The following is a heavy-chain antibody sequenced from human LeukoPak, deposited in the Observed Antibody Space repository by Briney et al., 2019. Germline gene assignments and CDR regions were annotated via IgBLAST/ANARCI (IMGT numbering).Heavy chain of an antibody. V-gene: IGHV4-59*12. D-gene: IGHD5-18*01. Sequence: PSETLSLTCTVSGGSISSYYWSWIRQPPGKGLEWIGYIYYSGSTNYNPSLKSRVTISVDTSKNQFSLKLSSVTAADTAVYYCARDISYGSYYFDYWGQGTLVTVSS. J-gene: IGHJ4*02. CDR2: IYYSGST. CDR3: ARDISYGSYYFDY. CDR1: GGSISSYY.